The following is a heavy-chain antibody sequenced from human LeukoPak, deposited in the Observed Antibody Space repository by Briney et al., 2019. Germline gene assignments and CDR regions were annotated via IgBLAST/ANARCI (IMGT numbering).Heavy chain of an antibody. V-gene: IGHV4-34*01. CDR3: AIYYFDRSGHYLPYDY. CDR1: GGSFSGYY. Sequence: SETLSLTCAVYGGSFSGYYWTWIRQPPGKGLEWIGEISQSGTTNYNPSLKTRGTVPGDTSKKQFSLRLTSVTAADTAVYYCAIYYFDRSGHYLPYDYWGQGTLVTVSS. J-gene: IGHJ4*02. CDR2: ISQSGTT. D-gene: IGHD3-22*01.